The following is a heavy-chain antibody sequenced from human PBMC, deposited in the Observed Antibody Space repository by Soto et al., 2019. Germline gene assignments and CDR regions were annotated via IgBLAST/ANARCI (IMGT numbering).Heavy chain of an antibody. D-gene: IGHD3-22*01. CDR2: VIPMFPKA. V-gene: IGHV1-69*06. J-gene: IGHJ4*02. Sequence: QVRLVQSEAEVKKAGSSVKVSCKASGGTFISDAVTWVRQAPGQGLEWMGGVIPMFPKANYAQKFQGRATITADKSTSTVYMELHSLKSEDTALCYCARCHSDSSGPGYLDSWGQGTLVTVTS. CDR1: GGTFISDA. CDR3: ARCHSDSSGPGYLDS.